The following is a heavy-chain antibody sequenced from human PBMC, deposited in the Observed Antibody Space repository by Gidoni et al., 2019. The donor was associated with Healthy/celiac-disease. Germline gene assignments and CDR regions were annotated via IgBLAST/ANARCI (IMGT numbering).Heavy chain of an antibody. V-gene: IGHV3-11*04. J-gene: IGHJ3*02. D-gene: IGHD1-26*01. CDR2: ISSSSTI. CDR3: ARDHRGLVEWELLGAFDI. Sequence: VQLVQSGGGLVKPGGSLRLSWAASGFAFTDYYMNWVRQAPGNGLEWVSSISSSSTIYYADSVKGRFTISRDNSKNSLYLQMNSLRDEDTAVYYCARDHRGLVEWELLGAFDIWGQGTMVTVSS. CDR1: GFAFTDYY.